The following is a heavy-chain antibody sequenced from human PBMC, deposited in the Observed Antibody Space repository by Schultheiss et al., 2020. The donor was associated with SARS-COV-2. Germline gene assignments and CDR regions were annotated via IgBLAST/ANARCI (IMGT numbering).Heavy chain of an antibody. Sequence: ASVKVSCKVSGYTLTELSMHWVRQAPGKGLEWMGWISPNSGGTHYAQKFQGRVTMTRNTSISTAYMELSSLRSEDTAVYYCARGDYDFWKPWGQGTLVTVSS. CDR2: ISPNSGGT. CDR3: ARGDYDFWKP. CDR1: GYTLTELS. D-gene: IGHD3-3*01. V-gene: IGHV1-2*02. J-gene: IGHJ5*02.